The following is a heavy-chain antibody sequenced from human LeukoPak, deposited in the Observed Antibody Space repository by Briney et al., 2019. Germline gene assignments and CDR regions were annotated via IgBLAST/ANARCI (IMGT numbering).Heavy chain of an antibody. V-gene: IGHV4-34*01. CDR3: ARRLNYYGSGSYFGY. CDR1: GGSFSGYY. D-gene: IGHD3-10*01. J-gene: IGHJ4*02. Sequence: SETLSLTCALYGGSFSGYYWSWIRQPPGKGLEWIGEINHSGSTNYNPSLKSRVTISVDTSKNQFSLKLSSVTAADTAVYYCARRLNYYGSGSYFGYWGQGTLVTVSS. CDR2: INHSGST.